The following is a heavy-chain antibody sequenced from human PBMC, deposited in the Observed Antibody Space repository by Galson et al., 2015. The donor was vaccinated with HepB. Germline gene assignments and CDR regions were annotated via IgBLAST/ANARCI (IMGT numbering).Heavy chain of an antibody. Sequence: SLRLSCAASGFTFSTYWMHWVRQAPGKGLMWISRINTDGSSTSYADSVKGRFTISRDNSRNTLYLQMNSLRAEDTAVYYCARGGYSYASDYFDYWGQGTLVTVSS. CDR2: INTDGSST. D-gene: IGHD5-18*01. CDR1: GFTFSTYW. V-gene: IGHV3-74*01. CDR3: ARGGYSYASDYFDY. J-gene: IGHJ4*02.